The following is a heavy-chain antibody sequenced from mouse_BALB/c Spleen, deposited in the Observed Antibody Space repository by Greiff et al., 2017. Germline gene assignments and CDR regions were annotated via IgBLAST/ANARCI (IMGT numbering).Heavy chain of an antibody. D-gene: IGHD1-1*01. CDR3: ARDTPGTYYGSNYGFAY. CDR1: GFSLTSYG. CDR2: IWAGGST. V-gene: IGHV2-9*02. J-gene: IGHJ3*01. Sequence: QVQLKESGPGLVAPSQSLSITCTVSGFSLTSYGVHWVRQPPGKGLEWLGVIWAGGSTNYNSALMSRLSISKDNSKSQVFLKMNSLQTDDTAMYYCARDTPGTYYGSNYGFAYWGQGTLVTVSA.